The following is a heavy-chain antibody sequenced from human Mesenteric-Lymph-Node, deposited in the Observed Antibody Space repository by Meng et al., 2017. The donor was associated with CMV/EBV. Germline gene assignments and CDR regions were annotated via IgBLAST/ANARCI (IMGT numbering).Heavy chain of an antibody. V-gene: IGHV4-59*01. J-gene: IGHJ4*02. CDR2: IYDTGST. D-gene: IGHD5-18*01. Sequence: SETLSLTCAVYGGSFRAYHWSWIRQPPGKGLEWIGYIYDTGSTNYNPSLKSRVTISVDTSKSQFSLKLTSVTAADTAVYYCARATPGYSYGPLDYWGQGTLVTVSS. CDR1: GGSFRAYH. CDR3: ARATPGYSYGPLDY.